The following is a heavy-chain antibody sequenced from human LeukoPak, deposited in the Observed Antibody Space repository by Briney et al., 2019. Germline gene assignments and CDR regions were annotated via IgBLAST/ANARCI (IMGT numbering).Heavy chain of an antibody. CDR2: IYTSGST. D-gene: IGHD3-3*01. V-gene: IGHV4-61*02. CDR3: ARDLYDFWSGYRSDY. J-gene: IGHJ4*02. Sequence: PSETLSLTCTVSGGSISSGSYYWSWIRQPAGKGLEWIGRIYTSGSTNYNPSLKSRITISVDTSKNPFSLKLSSVTAADTAMYYCARDLYDFWSGYRSDYWGQGTLVTVSS. CDR1: GGSISSGSYY.